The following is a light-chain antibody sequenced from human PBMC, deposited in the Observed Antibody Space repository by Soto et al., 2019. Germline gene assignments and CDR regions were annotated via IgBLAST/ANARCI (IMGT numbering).Light chain of an antibody. CDR3: QQYDSYPYT. CDR1: QSFSSW. Sequence: DIQMTQSPSTLSASVGDRVTITCRSSQSFSSWLAWYQQKPGKAPNLLIYKASTLESGVPSRFSGSGSGTEFTLTITSLQPDDFATYYCQQYDSYPYTCGQGTKLEIK. J-gene: IGKJ2*01. CDR2: KAS. V-gene: IGKV1-5*03.